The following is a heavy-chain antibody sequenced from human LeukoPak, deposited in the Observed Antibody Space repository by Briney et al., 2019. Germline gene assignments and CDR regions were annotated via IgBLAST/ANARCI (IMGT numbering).Heavy chain of an antibody. CDR2: IYHSGTT. Sequence: PSGTLSLTCAVSGESISSTNWWSWVRQSPGTGLEWIGEIYHSGTTKYNPSLESRVTISLDMSNNQFFLDLTSVTAADTAVYYCAAPRGGGSSAGLRYYYYYYMDVWGKGTTVTVSS. J-gene: IGHJ6*03. CDR3: AAPRGGGSSAGLRYYYYYYMDV. CDR1: GESISSTNW. D-gene: IGHD6-6*01. V-gene: IGHV4-4*02.